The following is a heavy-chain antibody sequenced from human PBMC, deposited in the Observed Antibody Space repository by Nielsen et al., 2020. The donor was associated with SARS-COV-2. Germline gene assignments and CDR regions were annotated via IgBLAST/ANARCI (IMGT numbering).Heavy chain of an antibody. CDR1: DDSLSNGDYY. J-gene: IGHJ4*02. V-gene: IGHV4-30-4*01. Sequence: LRLSCTVFDDSLSNGDYYWAWIRQPPGKGLEWIGYISYTGTTDYNPSLESRVTIEVDKSKSQFALRLTSVTAADSAVYFCARALRDIYVIWGQGTLVTVSS. D-gene: IGHD2-15*01. CDR2: ISYTGTT. CDR3: ARALRDIYVI.